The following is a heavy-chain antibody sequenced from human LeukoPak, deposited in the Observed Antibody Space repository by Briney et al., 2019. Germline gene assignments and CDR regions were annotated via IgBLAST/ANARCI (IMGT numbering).Heavy chain of an antibody. CDR3: ARHSAVPHYFDY. D-gene: IGHD6-25*01. V-gene: IGHV4-59*08. Sequence: SETPSLTCTVSGDSISIYYWSWIRQPPGKGLEWIGYIYYSGSTNYNPSLKSRVTISVDTSKNQFSLKLTSVTAADTAVYYCARHSAVPHYFDYWGQGTLVTVSS. CDR1: GDSISIYY. CDR2: IYYSGST. J-gene: IGHJ4*02.